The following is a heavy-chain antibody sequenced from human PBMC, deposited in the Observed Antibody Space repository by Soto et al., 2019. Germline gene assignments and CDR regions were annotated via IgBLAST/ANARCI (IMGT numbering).Heavy chain of an antibody. J-gene: IGHJ6*02. CDR3: ANSRGGTFLGYYGMDV. D-gene: IGHD3-16*01. CDR1: GGTFSSSA. Sequence: QVQLVQSGAEVKKPGSSVRVSYKASGGTFSSSAISWVRQAPGQGLEWMGGIIPVFGRRNYAEKFQDRVTITADESTSTAYMELSSLRSDDTAVYFCANSRGGTFLGYYGMDVWGQGTTVTVSS. V-gene: IGHV1-69*01. CDR2: IIPVFGRR.